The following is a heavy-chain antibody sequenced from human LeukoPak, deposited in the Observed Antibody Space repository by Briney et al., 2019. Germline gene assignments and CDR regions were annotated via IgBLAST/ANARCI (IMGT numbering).Heavy chain of an antibody. CDR1: GYSFTSYW. CDR3: AGGGTGTRTFDC. CDR2: IYPDDFDT. J-gene: IGHJ4*02. V-gene: IGHV5-51*01. D-gene: IGHD1-14*01. Sequence: GESLKISCKASGYSFTSYWIGWVRQMPGKGLEWMGVIYPDDFDTKYSPSFQGQVTISADRSIDTAYLQWNSLQASDTAMYYCAGGGTGTRTFDCWGQGTLVTVSS.